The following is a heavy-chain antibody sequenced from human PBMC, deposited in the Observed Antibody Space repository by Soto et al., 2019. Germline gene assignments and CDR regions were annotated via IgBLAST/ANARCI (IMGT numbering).Heavy chain of an antibody. D-gene: IGHD2-15*01. Sequence: QVQLVQSGAEVKKPGASVKVSCKASGYTFTHYGITWVRQAPGPALEWMGWINSFSGDTNYPQKLQGRLTMTTDTSADAVYMELRNMRSDDTAVYYCARDLHSGGKYWYFDIWGRGTLVTVSS. V-gene: IGHV1-18*01. CDR3: ARDLHSGGKYWYFDI. J-gene: IGHJ2*01. CDR2: INSFSGDT. CDR1: GYTFTHYG.